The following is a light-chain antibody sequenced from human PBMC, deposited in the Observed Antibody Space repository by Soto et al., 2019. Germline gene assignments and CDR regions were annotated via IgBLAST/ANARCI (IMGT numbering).Light chain of an antibody. J-gene: IGLJ2*01. CDR2: DNS. V-gene: IGLV1-51*01. Sequence: QSVLTQPPSMSAAPGQKVTITCSGSSSNVGNNFVSWYQQLPGTAPKLLIFDNSQRPSGIPDRFFGSKSGTSATLAITGPQTGDEAVYYCGTWDTKINAVVFGGGTKLTVL. CDR1: SSNVGNNF. CDR3: GTWDTKINAVV.